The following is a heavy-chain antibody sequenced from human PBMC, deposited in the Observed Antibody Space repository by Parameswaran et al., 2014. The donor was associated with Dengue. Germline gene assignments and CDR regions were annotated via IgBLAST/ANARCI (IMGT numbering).Heavy chain of an antibody. V-gene: IGHV1-18*01. Sequence: SWVRQAPGQGLEWMGWISGYNGNKKYAQKFQGRVTMTIDTSASTAYLDLRSLRSDDTAVYFCARGSEYCDGDCYGDHWGQGTLVTVSS. D-gene: IGHD2-21*02. CDR3: ARGSEYCDGDCYGDH. CDR2: ISGYNGNK. J-gene: IGHJ4*02.